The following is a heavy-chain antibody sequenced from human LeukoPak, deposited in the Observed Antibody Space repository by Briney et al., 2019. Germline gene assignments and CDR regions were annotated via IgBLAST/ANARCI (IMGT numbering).Heavy chain of an antibody. CDR1: GGTFSSYA. J-gene: IGHJ4*02. CDR3: ARVPSYCSGGSCYLE. V-gene: IGHV1-69*13. CDR2: IIPIFGTA. D-gene: IGHD2-15*01. Sequence: SVKVSCKASGGTFSSYAISRVRQAPGQGLEWMGGIIPIFGTANYAQKFQGRVTITADESTSTAYMELSSLRSEDTAVYYCARVPSYCSGGSCYLEWGQGTLVTVSS.